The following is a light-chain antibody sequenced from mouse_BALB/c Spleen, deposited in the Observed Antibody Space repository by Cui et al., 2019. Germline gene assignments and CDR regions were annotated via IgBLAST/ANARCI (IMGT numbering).Light chain of an antibody. CDR2: GTN. J-gene: IGLJ1*01. V-gene: IGLV1*01. Sequence: VVVPPASALTTSPGATVTLTCRSSTGAVTTSNYANWVEEKPDHLFTGLIGGTNNRAPGVPARFSGSLIGDKAALTITGAQTEDEAIYFCALWYSNHWVFGGGTKLTVL. CDR1: TGAVTTSNY. CDR3: ALWYSNHWV.